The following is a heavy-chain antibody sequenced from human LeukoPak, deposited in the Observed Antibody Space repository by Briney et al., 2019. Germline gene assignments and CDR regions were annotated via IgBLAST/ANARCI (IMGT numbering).Heavy chain of an antibody. D-gene: IGHD2-2*01. J-gene: IGHJ6*03. V-gene: IGHV4-39*07. CDR1: GGSISSSSHY. CDR3: ARALGPYCSSTSCRIYYYYYMDV. CDR2: IYYSGST. Sequence: PSETLSLTCTVAGGSISSSSHYWGWIRQPPGKGLEWIGSIYYSGSTYYNPSLKSRVTISVDTSKNQFSLKLSSVTAADTAVYYCARALGPYCSSTSCRIYYYYYMDVWGKGTTVTVSS.